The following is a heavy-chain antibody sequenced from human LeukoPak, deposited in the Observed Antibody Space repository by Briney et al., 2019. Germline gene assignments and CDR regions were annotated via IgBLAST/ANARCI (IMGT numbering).Heavy chain of an antibody. D-gene: IGHD6-19*01. V-gene: IGHV3-66*01. Sequence: GGSLRLSCAASGFTVSSNYMSWVRQAPGKGLEWVSIIYSGGSTYYADSVKGRFTISRDNSKNTLYLQMNSLRAEDTAVYYCARDSSRGWPHHLYGMDVWGQGTTVTVSS. CDR1: GFTVSSNY. CDR2: IYSGGST. J-gene: IGHJ6*02. CDR3: ARDSSRGWPHHLYGMDV.